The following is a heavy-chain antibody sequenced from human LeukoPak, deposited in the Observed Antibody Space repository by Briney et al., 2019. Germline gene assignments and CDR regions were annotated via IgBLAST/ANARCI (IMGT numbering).Heavy chain of an antibody. D-gene: IGHD3-9*01. CDR2: IRSKANSYAT. V-gene: IGHV3-73*01. CDR1: GFTFSGSA. J-gene: IGHJ4*02. CDR3: ARDIYGITGVLDY. Sequence: GGSLRLSCAASGFTFSGSAMHWVRQASGKGLEWVGRIRSKANSYATAYAASVKGRFTISRDDSKNTAYLQMNSLKTEDTAMYYCARDIYGITGVLDYWGQGTLVTVSS.